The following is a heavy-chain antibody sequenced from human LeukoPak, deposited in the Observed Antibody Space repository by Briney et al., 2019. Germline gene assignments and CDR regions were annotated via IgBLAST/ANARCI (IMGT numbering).Heavy chain of an antibody. Sequence: SETLSLTCTVSGGSITSYYWSWIRQPPGKGLEWIGYIYYSGSTNYNPSLKSRVTISVDTSKNHFSLEVSSVTAADTAVYYCAKSYGGRGFDYWGQGTLVTVSS. CDR3: AKSYGGRGFDY. CDR2: IYYSGST. D-gene: IGHD3-10*01. CDR1: GGSITSYY. V-gene: IGHV4-59*01. J-gene: IGHJ4*02.